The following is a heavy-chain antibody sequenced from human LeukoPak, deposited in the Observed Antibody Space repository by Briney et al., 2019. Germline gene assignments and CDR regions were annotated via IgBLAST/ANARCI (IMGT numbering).Heavy chain of an antibody. CDR2: IYTSGST. CDR1: GGSISSNY. J-gene: IGHJ3*02. V-gene: IGHV4-4*07. Sequence: PSETLSLTCIVSGGSISSNYWSWIRQPAPGEREGIGRIYTSGSTTYNPSLKSRVTMSVDTSKNQFSLKLSSVTAADTAVYYCARGIRGYDSIWGQGTMVTVSS. D-gene: IGHD3-22*01. CDR3: ARGIRGYDSI.